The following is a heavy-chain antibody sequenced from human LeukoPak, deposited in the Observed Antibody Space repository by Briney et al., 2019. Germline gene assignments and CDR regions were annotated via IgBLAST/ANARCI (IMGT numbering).Heavy chain of an antibody. CDR3: ATDPIAVAGTFDY. Sequence: PSETLSLTCTVSGGSISSSSYYWGWIRQPPGKGLEWIGSIYYSGSTYYNPSLKSRVTISVDTPKNQFSLKLSSVTAADTAVYYCATDPIAVAGTFDYWGQGTLVTVSS. D-gene: IGHD6-19*01. CDR1: GGSISSSSYY. J-gene: IGHJ4*02. V-gene: IGHV4-39*01. CDR2: IYYSGST.